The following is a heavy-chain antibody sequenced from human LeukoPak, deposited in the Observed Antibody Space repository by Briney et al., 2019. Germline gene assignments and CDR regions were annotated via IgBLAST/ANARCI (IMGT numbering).Heavy chain of an antibody. J-gene: IGHJ4*02. CDR1: GFTFSSYW. CDR3: ARVREAAAGFDY. Sequence: GGSLRLSCAASGFTFSSYWMHWVRQDPRKGLVWVSRINGDGRNINYADSVRGRFTISRDNAKNTLYLQMNTLRVDDTAVYYCARVREAAAGFDYWGQGALVTVSS. CDR2: INGDGRNI. V-gene: IGHV3-74*01. D-gene: IGHD6-13*01.